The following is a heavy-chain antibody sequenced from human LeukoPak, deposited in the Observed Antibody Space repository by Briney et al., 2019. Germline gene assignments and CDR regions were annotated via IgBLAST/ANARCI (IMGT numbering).Heavy chain of an antibody. CDR1: GFTFSGSA. J-gene: IGHJ6*03. CDR3: TRDSSSSEPAYYYYYMDV. D-gene: IGHD6-6*01. Sequence: GGSLKLSCAASGFTFSGSAMHWVRQASGKGLEWVGRIRSKANSYATAYAASVKGRFTISRDDSKNTAYLRMNSLKTEDTAVYYCTRDSSSSEPAYYYYYMDVWGKGTTVTVSS. V-gene: IGHV3-73*01. CDR2: IRSKANSYAT.